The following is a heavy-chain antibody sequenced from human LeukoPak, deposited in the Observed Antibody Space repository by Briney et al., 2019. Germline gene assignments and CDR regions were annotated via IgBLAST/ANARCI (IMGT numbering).Heavy chain of an antibody. J-gene: IGHJ3*02. CDR2: ISYDGSNK. Sequence: GGSLRLSCAASGFTFSSYAMHWVRQAPGKGLEWVAVISYDGSNKYYADSVKGRFTISRDNSKNTLYLQMNSLRAEDTAVYYCARDSGVAMAFDIWGQGTMVTVSS. CDR3: ARDSGVAMAFDI. D-gene: IGHD3-10*01. V-gene: IGHV3-30*04. CDR1: GFTFSSYA.